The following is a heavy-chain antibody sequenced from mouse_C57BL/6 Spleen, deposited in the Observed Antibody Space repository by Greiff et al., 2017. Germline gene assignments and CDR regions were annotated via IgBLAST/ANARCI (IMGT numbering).Heavy chain of an antibody. V-gene: IGHV1-69*01. D-gene: IGHD4-1*01. CDR3: AINWVFAY. J-gene: IGHJ3*01. CDR2: IDPSDSYT. CDR1: GYTFTSYW. Sequence: QVQLQQPGAELVMPGASVKLSCKASGYTFTSYWMHWVKQRPGQGLEWIGEIDPSDSYTNYNQKFKGKSTLTVDKSSSTAYMQLSSLTSEDSAVYYCAINWVFAYWGQGTLVTVSA.